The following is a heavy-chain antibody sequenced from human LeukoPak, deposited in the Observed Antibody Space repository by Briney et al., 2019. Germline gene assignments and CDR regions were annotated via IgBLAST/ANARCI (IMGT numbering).Heavy chain of an antibody. D-gene: IGHD3-10*01. Sequence: GGSLRLSCAASGFTISRNYMSWVRQAPGKWLEWVSSISSSSSYIYYADSVKGRFTISRDNSKNTLYLQMNSLRAEDTAIYYCATLYGSSRGAFDYWGQGTLVTVSS. CDR3: ATLYGSSRGAFDY. V-gene: IGHV3-21*04. J-gene: IGHJ4*02. CDR1: GFTISRNY. CDR2: ISSSSSYI.